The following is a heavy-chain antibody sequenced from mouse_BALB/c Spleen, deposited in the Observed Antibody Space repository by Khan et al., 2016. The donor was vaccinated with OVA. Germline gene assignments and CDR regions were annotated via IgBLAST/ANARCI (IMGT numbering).Heavy chain of an antibody. CDR1: GFSLTNYG. Sequence: VQPQESGPGLVAPSQSLSITCTISGFSLTNYGVHWVRQPPGKGLEWLVVIWNDGNTAYNSALKSRLTISKDNSKSQVFLKMNSLQTDDTAMYFCARQPYYHYNIMDYWGQGTSVTVSS. J-gene: IGHJ4*01. CDR2: IWNDGNT. D-gene: IGHD2-10*01. CDR3: ARQPYYHYNIMDY. V-gene: IGHV2-6-1*01.